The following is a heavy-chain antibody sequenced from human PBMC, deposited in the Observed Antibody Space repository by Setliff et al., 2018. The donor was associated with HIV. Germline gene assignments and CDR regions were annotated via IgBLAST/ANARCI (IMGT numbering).Heavy chain of an antibody. V-gene: IGHV3-11*04. Sequence: GGSLRLSCAASGFTFSVYYMTWIRQAPGKGLEWISYISGSGSTIYYADSVKGRFTISRDNAKNSLYLQMNSLRAEDTAVYYCARGEGYCSGGSCYYSWFDPWGQGSQVTSPQ. CDR1: GFTFSVYY. J-gene: IGHJ5*02. D-gene: IGHD2-15*01. CDR3: ARGEGYCSGGSCYYSWFDP. CDR2: ISGSGSTI.